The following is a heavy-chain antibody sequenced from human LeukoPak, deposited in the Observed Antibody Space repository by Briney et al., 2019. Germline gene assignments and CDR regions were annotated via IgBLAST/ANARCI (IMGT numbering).Heavy chain of an antibody. CDR1: GFTFSSYA. D-gene: IGHD6-6*01. V-gene: IGHV3-30*04. J-gene: IGHJ4*02. Sequence: GGSLRLSCAASGFTFSSYAMHWVRQAPGKGLEWVAVISYDGSNKYYADSVKGRFTISRDNSKNTLYLQMNSLRAEDTAVYYCAREYSSSSTRPFDYWGQGTLVTVSS. CDR3: AREYSSSSTRPFDY. CDR2: ISYDGSNK.